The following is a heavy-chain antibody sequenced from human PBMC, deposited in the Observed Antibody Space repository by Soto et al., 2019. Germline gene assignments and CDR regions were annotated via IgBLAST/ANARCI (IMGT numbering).Heavy chain of an antibody. CDR2: IGTAGDT. Sequence: EVQLVESGGGLVQPGGSLRLSCAASGFTFSSYDMHWVRQATGKGLEWVSAIGTAGDTYYPGSVKGRFTISRENAKNSLYLQMNSLRAGDTAVYYCARALGRDSFDYWGQGTLVTVSS. V-gene: IGHV3-13*01. D-gene: IGHD7-27*01. CDR3: ARALGRDSFDY. J-gene: IGHJ4*02. CDR1: GFTFSSYD.